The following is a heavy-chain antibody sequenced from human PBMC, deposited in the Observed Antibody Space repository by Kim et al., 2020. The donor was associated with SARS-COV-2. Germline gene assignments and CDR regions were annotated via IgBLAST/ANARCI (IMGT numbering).Heavy chain of an antibody. J-gene: IGHJ3*02. CDR3: ARTYGDYDRGAFDI. V-gene: IGHV4-39*01. D-gene: IGHD4-17*01. Sequence: NPARKSRVTISVDTSKNQFSLKLSSVTAADTAVYYCARTYGDYDRGAFDIWGQGTMVTVSS.